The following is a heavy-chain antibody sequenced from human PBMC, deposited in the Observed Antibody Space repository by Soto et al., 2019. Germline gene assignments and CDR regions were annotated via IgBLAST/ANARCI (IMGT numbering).Heavy chain of an antibody. V-gene: IGHV4-34*01. CDR1: GGSFSGYY. Sequence: GSLRLSCAVYGGSFSGYYWSWIRQPPGKGLEWIGEINHSGSTNYNPSLKSRVTISVDTSKNQFSLKLSSVTAADTAVYYCARGEGDEKEKLVDSWGQGTLVTVSS. J-gene: IGHJ4*02. D-gene: IGHD3-16*01. CDR3: ARGEGDEKEKLVDS. CDR2: INHSGST.